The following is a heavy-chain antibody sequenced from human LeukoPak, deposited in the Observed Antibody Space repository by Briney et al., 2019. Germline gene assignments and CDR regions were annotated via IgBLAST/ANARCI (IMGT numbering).Heavy chain of an antibody. Sequence: ASVKVSCKASGGTFSNYAISWVRQAPGRGLEWMGGIIPIFGTANYAQKFKGRVTITADESTYTAYMELSSLRSEDTAVYYCARGWLAENMVVTPYNYWGQGTRVTVSS. CDR3: ARGWLAENMVVTPYNY. J-gene: IGHJ4*02. CDR1: GGTFSNYA. CDR2: IIPIFGTA. D-gene: IGHD4-23*01. V-gene: IGHV1-69*13.